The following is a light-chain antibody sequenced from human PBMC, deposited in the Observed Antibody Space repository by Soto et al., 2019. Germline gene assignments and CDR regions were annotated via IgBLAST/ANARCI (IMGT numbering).Light chain of an antibody. CDR1: SSNIGNNA. J-gene: IGLJ2*01. V-gene: IGLV1-36*01. Sequence: QSVLTQPPSVSEAPRQRVTISCSGSSSNIGNNAVNWYQQLPGKAPKLLIYYDDLLPSGVSDRFSGSKSGTSASLAISGLQSEDEADYYFAAWDDSLNGPLFGGGTKLTVL. CDR2: YDD. CDR3: AAWDDSLNGPL.